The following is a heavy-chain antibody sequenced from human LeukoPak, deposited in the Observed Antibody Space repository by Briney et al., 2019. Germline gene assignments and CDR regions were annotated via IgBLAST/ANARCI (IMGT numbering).Heavy chain of an antibody. V-gene: IGHV3-30*04. CDR3: ARGSGFYGMDV. J-gene: IGHJ6*04. Sequence: GGSLRLSCAASGFTFSSYAMHWVRQAPGKGLEWVAVISYDGSNKYYADSVMGRFTISRDNSKNTLYLQMNSLRAEDTAVYYCARGSGFYGMDVWGKGTTVTVSS. CDR1: GFTFSSYA. D-gene: IGHD3-3*01. CDR2: ISYDGSNK.